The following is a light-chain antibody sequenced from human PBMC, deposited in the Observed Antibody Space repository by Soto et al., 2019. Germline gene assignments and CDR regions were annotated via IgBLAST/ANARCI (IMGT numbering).Light chain of an antibody. Sequence: VLTQSPAILSLFPGQRATLSCRASHSVSSYLAWYQQKPGQAPRLLIYHASNRATGIPARFSGSGSGTDFTLTISGLQPEDFAVYYCHQYDSWTFGQGTKVDIK. CDR1: HSVSSY. CDR2: HAS. J-gene: IGKJ1*01. V-gene: IGKV3-11*01. CDR3: HQYDSWT.